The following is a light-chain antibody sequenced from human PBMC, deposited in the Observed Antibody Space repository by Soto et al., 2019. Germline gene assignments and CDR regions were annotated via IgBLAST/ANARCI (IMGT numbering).Light chain of an antibody. J-gene: IGKJ4*01. CDR3: QQYATSPLT. V-gene: IGKV3-20*01. CDR1: QSVSSSY. Sequence: EIVLTQSPGTLSLSPGERATLSCRASQSVSSSYLAWYQQKPGQAPRLLIYTASSRATGIPDRFSGSGSGTDFTLTISRLEPEDFAVYYCQQYATSPLTFGGGTKVEI. CDR2: TAS.